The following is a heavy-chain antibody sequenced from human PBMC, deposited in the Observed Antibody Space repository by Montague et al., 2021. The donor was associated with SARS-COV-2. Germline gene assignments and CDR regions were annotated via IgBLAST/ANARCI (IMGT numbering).Heavy chain of an antibody. CDR1: GFPFSSYA. J-gene: IGHJ4*02. CDR3: AGGLLWFGEFGY. D-gene: IGHD3-10*01. V-gene: IGHV3-30-3*01. CDR2: ISYDGSNK. Sequence: FRRLSCAATGFPFSSYAVHWVRQAPGKGLEWVAAISYDGSNKYYADSVKGRFTISRDNSKNTLYLQMNSLRAEDTAVYYCAGGLLWFGEFGYWGQGTLVTVSS.